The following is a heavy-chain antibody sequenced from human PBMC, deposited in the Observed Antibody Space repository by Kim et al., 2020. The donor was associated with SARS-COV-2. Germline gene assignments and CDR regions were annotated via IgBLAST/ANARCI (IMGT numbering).Heavy chain of an antibody. D-gene: IGHD3-22*01. V-gene: IGHV1-2*02. J-gene: IGHJ4*02. Sequence: ASVKVSCKASGYTFTGYYMHWVRQAPGQGLEWMGWINPNSGGTNYAQKFQGRVTMTRDTSISTAYMELSRLRSDDTAVYYCARALYYYDSRSIPGYWGQGTLVTVSS. CDR1: GYTFTGYY. CDR3: ARALYYYDSRSIPGY. CDR2: INPNSGGT.